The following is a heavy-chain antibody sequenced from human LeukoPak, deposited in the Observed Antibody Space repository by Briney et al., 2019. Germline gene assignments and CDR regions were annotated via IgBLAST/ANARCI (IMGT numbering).Heavy chain of an antibody. V-gene: IGHV1-69*05. CDR2: IIPILGTA. Sequence: SVKVSCKASGGTFSGYAISWVRQAPGQGLEWMGGIIPILGTANYAQKFQGRVTITTDESTRTAYMELSSLRSEDTAVYYCARGAVPANWFDPWGQGTLVTVSS. CDR1: GGTFSGYA. CDR3: ARGAVPANWFDP. D-gene: IGHD2-2*01. J-gene: IGHJ5*02.